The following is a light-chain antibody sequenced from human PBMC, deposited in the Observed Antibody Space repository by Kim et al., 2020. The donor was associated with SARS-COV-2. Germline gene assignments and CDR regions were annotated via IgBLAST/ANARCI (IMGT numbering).Light chain of an antibody. CDR3: QQYNSYSNS. CDR2: KAS. CDR1: KSISSW. Sequence: VAVGDSVSITCRASKSISSWLAWYQQTTGKGPKLLIYKASSLESGVPSRFSGSRSGTEFTLTISSLQPDDFALYYCQQYNSYSNSFGQETKLEI. J-gene: IGKJ2*03. V-gene: IGKV1-5*03.